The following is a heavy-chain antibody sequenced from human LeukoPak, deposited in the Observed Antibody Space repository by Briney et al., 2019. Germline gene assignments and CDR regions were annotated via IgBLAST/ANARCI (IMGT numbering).Heavy chain of an antibody. V-gene: IGHV3-30*04. CDR3: AKDLFLIRTPPGY. CDR1: GFTFSSYA. Sequence: PGGSLRLSCAASGFTFSSYAMHWVRQAPGKGLEWVAVISYDGSNKYYADSVKGRFTISRDNSKNTLYLQMNSLRAEDTAVYYCAKDLFLIRTPPGYWGQGTLVTVSS. D-gene: IGHD2-21*01. CDR2: ISYDGSNK. J-gene: IGHJ4*02.